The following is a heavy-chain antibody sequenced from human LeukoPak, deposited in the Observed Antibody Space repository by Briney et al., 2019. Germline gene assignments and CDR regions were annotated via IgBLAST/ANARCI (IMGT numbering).Heavy chain of an antibody. CDR2: INPSGGST. V-gene: IGHV1-46*01. CDR3: ARAEVVVTIAEYFQH. D-gene: IGHD3-22*01. Sequence: ASVKVSCKASGYTFTSYYMHWVRQAPGQGLEWMGIINPSGGSTSYAQKFQGRVTMTRDMSTSTVYMELSSLRSEDTAVYYCARAEVVVTIAEYFQHWGQGTLVTVSS. CDR1: GYTFTSYY. J-gene: IGHJ1*01.